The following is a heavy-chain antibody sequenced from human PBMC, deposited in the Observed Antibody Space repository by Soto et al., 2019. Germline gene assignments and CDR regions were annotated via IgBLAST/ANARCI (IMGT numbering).Heavy chain of an antibody. Sequence: ASVKVSCKASGYTFTSYDINWVRQATGQGLEWMGWMNPNSGNTGYAQKFQGRVTMTRNTSISTAYMELSSLRSEDTAVYYCARGFITMVRGVIIPTPTYGMDVWCQGTTVTVSS. J-gene: IGHJ6*02. CDR3: ARGFITMVRGVIIPTPTYGMDV. D-gene: IGHD3-10*01. V-gene: IGHV1-8*01. CDR1: GYTFTSYD. CDR2: MNPNSGNT.